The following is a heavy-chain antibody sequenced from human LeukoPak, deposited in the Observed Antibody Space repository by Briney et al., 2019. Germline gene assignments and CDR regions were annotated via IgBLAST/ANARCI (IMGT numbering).Heavy chain of an antibody. CDR2: ISGSGGST. J-gene: IGHJ4*02. V-gene: IGHV3-23*01. CDR1: GFTFSSHA. D-gene: IGHD6-19*01. Sequence: PGGSLRLSCAASGFTFSSHAMSWVRQAPGKGLEWVSGISGSGGSTYYADSVKGRLTISRDNSKNTLYVQMNSPRAEDTAVYYCAKGRAGIDYWGQGTLVIVSS. CDR3: AKGRAGIDY.